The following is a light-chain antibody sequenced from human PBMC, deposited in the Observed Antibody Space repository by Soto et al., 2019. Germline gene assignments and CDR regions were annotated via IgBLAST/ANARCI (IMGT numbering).Light chain of an antibody. V-gene: IGKV1-12*01. CDR3: QQGNSFPLT. Sequence: DIQMTQSPSSVSASIGDRVTITCRASQDIDSWLAWFQQKPGEAPRLLIYASIILHSGVPSRFSGAGAGVDFSRTISSLQPEDFATYFCQQGNSFPLTFGGGTKVEIK. J-gene: IGKJ4*01. CDR1: QDIDSW. CDR2: ASI.